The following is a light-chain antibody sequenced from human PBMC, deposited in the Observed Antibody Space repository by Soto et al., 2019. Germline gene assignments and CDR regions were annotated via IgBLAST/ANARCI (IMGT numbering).Light chain of an antibody. V-gene: IGKV3-20*01. Sequence: EIVLTQSPGTLSLSPGERATLSCRASQSVSSSYLAWYQQKPGQAPRLLIYGASSRAAGIPDRFSGSGSGTSFYLTISRLELEDFALYYCKQYGSSPPWTFGRGTKVEIK. CDR2: GAS. CDR3: KQYGSSPPWT. J-gene: IGKJ1*01. CDR1: QSVSSSY.